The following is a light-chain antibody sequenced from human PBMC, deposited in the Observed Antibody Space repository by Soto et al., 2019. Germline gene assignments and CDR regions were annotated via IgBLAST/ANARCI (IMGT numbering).Light chain of an antibody. CDR3: QHYGSSRT. J-gene: IGKJ1*01. V-gene: IGKV3-20*01. CDR2: GTS. CDR1: QSVSSSY. Sequence: EIVLTQSPGTLSLSPGERATLSCRASQSVSSSYLGWYQQKPGQAPRLLIWGTSNRAGGIPDRFSGSGSGTEFTLTISRLAPEDLAVYYCQHYGSSRTFGQGTKVEIK.